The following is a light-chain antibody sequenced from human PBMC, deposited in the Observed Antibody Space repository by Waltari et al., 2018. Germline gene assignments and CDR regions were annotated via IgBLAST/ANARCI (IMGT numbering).Light chain of an antibody. Sequence: IQMTQSPSSLSASVGNRVTIPCRASQSISTSLNWYQQIPGKAPKLLIYVAATLQSGVPSRFSGSGSGTDFSLTISSLQPEDFATYYCQQSYTTAYTFGQGTKLEIK. CDR3: QQSYTTAYT. J-gene: IGKJ2*01. CDR2: VAA. CDR1: QSISTS. V-gene: IGKV1-39*01.